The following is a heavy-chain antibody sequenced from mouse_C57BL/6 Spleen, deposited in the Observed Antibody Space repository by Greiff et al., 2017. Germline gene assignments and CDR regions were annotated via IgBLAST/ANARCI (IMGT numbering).Heavy chain of an antibody. Sequence: VQLQQPGAELVKPGASVKMSCKASGYTFTSYWITWVKQRPGQGLEWIGDIYPGSGSTNYNEKFKSKATLTVDTSSSTAYMQLSSLTSEDSAVYYCARESDYDAYYYAMDYWGQGTSVTVSS. J-gene: IGHJ4*01. D-gene: IGHD2-4*01. V-gene: IGHV1-55*01. CDR3: ARESDYDAYYYAMDY. CDR2: IYPGSGST. CDR1: GYTFTSYW.